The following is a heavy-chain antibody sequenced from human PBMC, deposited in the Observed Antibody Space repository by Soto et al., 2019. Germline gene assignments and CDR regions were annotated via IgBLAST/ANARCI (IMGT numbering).Heavy chain of an antibody. CDR2: ISGSGGST. J-gene: IGHJ6*02. D-gene: IGHD5-18*01. CDR3: AKDPNVDTAMVDYYYYGMDV. CDR1: GFTFSSYA. Sequence: PGGSLRLSCAASGFTFSSYAMSWVRQAPGKGLEWVSAISGSGGSTYYADSVKGRFTISRDNSKNTLYLQMNSLRAEDTAVYYCAKDPNVDTAMVDYYYYGMDVWGQGTTVTVSS. V-gene: IGHV3-23*01.